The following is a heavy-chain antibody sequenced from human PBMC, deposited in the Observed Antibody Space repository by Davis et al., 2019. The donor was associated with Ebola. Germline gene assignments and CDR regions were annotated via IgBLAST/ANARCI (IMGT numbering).Heavy chain of an antibody. CDR3: TTDLPISGTDY. J-gene: IGHJ4*02. D-gene: IGHD3-10*01. V-gene: IGHV3-15*07. CDR2: IKSKTDGGTT. Sequence: GESLKISCAASGFTFSNAWMNWVRQAPGKGLEWVGRIKSKTDGGTTDYAAPVKGRFTISRDDSKNTLYLQMNSLKTEDTAVYYCTTDLPISGTDYWGQGTLVTVSS. CDR1: GFTFSNAW.